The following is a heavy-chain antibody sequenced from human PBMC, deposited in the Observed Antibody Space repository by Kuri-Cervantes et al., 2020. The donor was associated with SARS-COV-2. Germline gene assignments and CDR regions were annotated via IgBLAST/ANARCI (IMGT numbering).Heavy chain of an antibody. CDR2: MSYSGIA. CDR3: ARVSSSWAIDY. D-gene: IGHD6-13*01. CDR1: GGSISSSGYF. J-gene: IGHJ4*02. V-gene: IGHV4-39*07. Sequence: GSLRLSCNVSGGSISSSGYFWGWIRQPPGKGPEWIASMSYSGIAYYNPSLKSRVTMSLGTSLGTSRNQFSLKMTSVTAADTAVYYCARVSSSWAIDYWGRGTLVTVSS.